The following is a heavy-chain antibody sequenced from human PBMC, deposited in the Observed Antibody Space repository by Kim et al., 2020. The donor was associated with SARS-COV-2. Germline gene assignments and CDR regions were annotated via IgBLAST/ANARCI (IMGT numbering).Heavy chain of an antibody. Sequence: SETLSLTCAVYGGSFSGYYWSWIRQPPGKGLEWIGEINHSGSTNYNPSLKSRVTISVYTSKNQFSLKLSSVTAADTAVYYCARGAGYFTVYFQHWGQGTLVTVSS. CDR3: ARGAGYFTVYFQH. D-gene: IGHD2-8*01. CDR2: INHSGST. V-gene: IGHV4-34*01. J-gene: IGHJ1*01. CDR1: GGSFSGYY.